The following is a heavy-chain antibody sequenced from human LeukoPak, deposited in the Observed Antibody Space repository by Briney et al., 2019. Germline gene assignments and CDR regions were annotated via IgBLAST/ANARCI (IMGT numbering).Heavy chain of an antibody. Sequence: ASVKVSCKASGYTFTSYGISWVRQAPGQGLEWMGWISAYNGNTNYAQKLQGRVTMTTDTSTSTAYMELRSLRSDDTAVYYCAREGDQSYYYGSGSFAPNWFDPWGQGTLVTVSS. CDR3: AREGDQSYYYGSGSFAPNWFDP. CDR1: GYTFTSYG. D-gene: IGHD3-10*01. CDR2: ISAYNGNT. J-gene: IGHJ5*02. V-gene: IGHV1-18*01.